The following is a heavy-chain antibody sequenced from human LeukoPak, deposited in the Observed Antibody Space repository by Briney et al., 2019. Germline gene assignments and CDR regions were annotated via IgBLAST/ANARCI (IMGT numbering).Heavy chain of an antibody. Sequence: GGSLRLSCAASGFTFNSYRMNWIRQAPGKGLEWISYINEGSTNIYYADSVKGRFTISRDNAKNSLYMQMNSLRAEDTAVYYCARDKGGPDYWGQGTLVTVSS. D-gene: IGHD2-15*01. CDR2: INEGSTNI. CDR3: ARDKGGPDY. J-gene: IGHJ4*02. V-gene: IGHV3-48*01. CDR1: GFTFNSYR.